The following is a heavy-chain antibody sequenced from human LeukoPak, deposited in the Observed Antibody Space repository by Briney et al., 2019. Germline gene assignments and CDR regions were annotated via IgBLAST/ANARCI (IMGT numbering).Heavy chain of an antibody. CDR2: ISSSSSYI. J-gene: IGHJ4*02. CDR3: ARDPPTYYYDSSGFGG. V-gene: IGHV3-21*01. Sequence: GGSLRLSCAASGFTFSIYSMNWVRQAPGKGREWVSSISSSSSYIYYADSVKGRFTISRDNAKNSLYLQMNSLRAEDTAVYYCARDPPTYYYDSSGFGGWGQGTLVTVSS. CDR1: GFTFSIYS. D-gene: IGHD3-22*01.